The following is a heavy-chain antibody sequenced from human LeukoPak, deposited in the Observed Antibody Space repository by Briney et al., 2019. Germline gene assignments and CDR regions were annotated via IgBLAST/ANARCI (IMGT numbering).Heavy chain of an antibody. V-gene: IGHV3-74*01. Sequence: PGGSLRLSCAASGFTFSIYAIHWVRQAPGKGLVWVSRISPDGSTTGHADSVKGRFTTSRDNAKNTLFLQMNSLRAEDTAVYYCTRDFDFSSAIRGQGTLVTVSS. J-gene: IGHJ4*02. CDR1: GFTFSIYA. D-gene: IGHD3-3*01. CDR2: ISPDGSTT. CDR3: TRDFDFSSAI.